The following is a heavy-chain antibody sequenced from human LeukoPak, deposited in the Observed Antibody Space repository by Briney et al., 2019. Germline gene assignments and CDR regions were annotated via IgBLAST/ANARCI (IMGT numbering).Heavy chain of an antibody. Sequence: GGSLRLSCVASGFTFSDYYMGWIRQAPGKGLEWVANIKEDGSEDFYVDSLKGRFTISRDNAKNSLYLQMNSLRAEDTAVYYCARDLQCGGDCHYDALDIWGQGTMVTVSS. CDR3: ARDLQCGGDCHYDALDI. D-gene: IGHD2-21*02. CDR1: GFTFSDYY. V-gene: IGHV3-7*01. J-gene: IGHJ3*02. CDR2: IKEDGSED.